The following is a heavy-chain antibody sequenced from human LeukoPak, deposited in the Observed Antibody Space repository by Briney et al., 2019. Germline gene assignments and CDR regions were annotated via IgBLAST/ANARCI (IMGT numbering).Heavy chain of an antibody. Sequence: PSETLSLTCTVSGGSISSGSFYWSWIRQPAGKGLEWIGRIYTSGSTNYNPSLKSRVTISVDSSKNQFSLKLTSVAAADTAVYYCARGSGTRCDFWSGYQAYYFDYWGQGTLVTVSS. D-gene: IGHD3-3*01. V-gene: IGHV4-61*02. CDR3: ARGSGTRCDFWSGYQAYYFDY. CDR1: GGSISSGSFY. J-gene: IGHJ4*02. CDR2: IYTSGST.